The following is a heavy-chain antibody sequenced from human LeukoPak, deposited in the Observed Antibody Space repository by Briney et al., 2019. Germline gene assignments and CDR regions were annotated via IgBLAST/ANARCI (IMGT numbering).Heavy chain of an antibody. J-gene: IGHJ3*02. CDR2: IYTSGST. Sequence: PSETLSRNCTVAGGSISSYYWSWIRQPAGKGLEWIGRIYTSGSTNYNPSLKSRVTISVDTSKNQFSLKLSSVTAADTAVYYCARHMSYYDFWSGYYGNAFDIWGQGTMVTVSS. CDR1: GGSISSYY. V-gene: IGHV4-4*07. CDR3: ARHMSYYDFWSGYYGNAFDI. D-gene: IGHD3-3*01.